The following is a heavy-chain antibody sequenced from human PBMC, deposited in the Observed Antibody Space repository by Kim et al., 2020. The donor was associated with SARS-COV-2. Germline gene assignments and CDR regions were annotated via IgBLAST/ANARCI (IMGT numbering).Heavy chain of an antibody. V-gene: IGHV4-34*01. D-gene: IGHD5-18*01. J-gene: IGHJ4*02. Sequence: NDNPSLKSRVTISVDTSKNQFSLKLSSVTAADTAVYYCARAPTAMVPFDYWGQGTLVTVSS. CDR3: ARAPTAMVPFDY.